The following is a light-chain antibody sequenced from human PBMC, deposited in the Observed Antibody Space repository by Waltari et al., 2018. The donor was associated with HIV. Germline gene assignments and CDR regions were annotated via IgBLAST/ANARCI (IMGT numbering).Light chain of an antibody. Sequence: SYELKQPPSVSVSPGQTATITCPGDGLATHNAFWYQQKAGHAPVVVMYKDTERPLGIPERFSGSISGTTVTLTINEVQAEDEADYYCQSADSSGTYVFGSGTKVTVL. V-gene: IGLV3-25*03. CDR3: QSADSSGTYV. CDR2: KDT. J-gene: IGLJ1*01. CDR1: GLATHN.